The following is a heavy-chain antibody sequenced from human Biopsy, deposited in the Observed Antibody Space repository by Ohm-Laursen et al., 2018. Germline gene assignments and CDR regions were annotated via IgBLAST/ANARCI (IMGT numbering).Heavy chain of an antibody. CDR1: GGSITSYY. CDR3: ATSLSSHWGSAALEN. CDR2: IYYSGST. J-gene: IGHJ4*02. V-gene: IGHV4-59*12. Sequence: GTLSLTCTVSGGSITSYYRSWIRRPPGKRLEWIGYIYYSGSTNYNPSLKSRVTISEDRSKNQFSLKLKSVTAADTAVYYCATSLSSHWGSAALENWGQGILVTVSS. D-gene: IGHD6-6*01.